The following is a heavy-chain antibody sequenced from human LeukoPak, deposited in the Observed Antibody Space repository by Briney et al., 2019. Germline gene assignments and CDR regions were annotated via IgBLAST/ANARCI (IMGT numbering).Heavy chain of an antibody. CDR3: AREFSGSPDY. D-gene: IGHD6-25*01. CDR2: IRYSGRT. J-gene: IGHJ4*02. CDR1: GGTISSNTYY. V-gene: IGHV4-39*02. Sequence: PSETLSLTCTASGGTISSNTYYWSWIRQPPGKGLEWIGSIRYSGRTYYKPSLKSRVTLSVDTSKNQLLLNLRSVTAADTAMYYCAREFSGSPDYLGQGTLVTVSS.